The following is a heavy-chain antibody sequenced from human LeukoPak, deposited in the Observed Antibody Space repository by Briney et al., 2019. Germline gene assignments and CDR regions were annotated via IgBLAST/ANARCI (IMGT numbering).Heavy chain of an antibody. V-gene: IGHV4-4*07. Sequence: SETLSLTCNVSGGSISNYYWSWIRQPAGKGLELIGRIYTSGSTNYNPSLKSQVTMSVDTSKNQFSLKLSSVTAADTAVYYCARSRCSSISCASRGAFDIWGQGTMVTVSS. D-gene: IGHD2-2*01. CDR3: ARSRCSSISCASRGAFDI. J-gene: IGHJ3*02. CDR1: GGSISNYY. CDR2: IYTSGST.